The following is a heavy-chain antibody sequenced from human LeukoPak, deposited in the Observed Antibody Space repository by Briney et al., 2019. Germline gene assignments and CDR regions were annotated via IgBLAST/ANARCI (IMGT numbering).Heavy chain of an antibody. V-gene: IGHV3-21*01. CDR1: GFTFSSYS. CDR3: ARSVVRGVEVKD. CDR2: ISSSSSYI. Sequence: GGSLRLSCAASGFTFSSYSMNWVRQAPGKGLEWVSSISSSSSYIYYADSVKGRFTISRDNAKNSLYLQMNSLRAEDTAVYYCARSVVRGVEVKDWGQGTLVTVSS. J-gene: IGHJ4*02. D-gene: IGHD3-10*02.